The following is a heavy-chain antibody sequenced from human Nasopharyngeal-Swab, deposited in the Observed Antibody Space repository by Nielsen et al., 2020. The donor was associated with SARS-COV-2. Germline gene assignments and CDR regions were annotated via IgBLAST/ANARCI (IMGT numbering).Heavy chain of an antibody. D-gene: IGHD3-10*01. CDR1: GYSFSNYW. J-gene: IGHJ3*02. V-gene: IGHV5-10-1*01. CDR3: ARQYQNYFGSGDYHGAFDI. Sequence: GESLKISCEGSGYSFSNYWISWVRQVPGKGLEWRGKVDPSDSYTDYRTSLRGHVTISLDRSISPAYLQWSRLKASDTAMYYCARQYQNYFGSGDYHGAFDIWGQGTMVTVSS. CDR2: VDPSDSYT.